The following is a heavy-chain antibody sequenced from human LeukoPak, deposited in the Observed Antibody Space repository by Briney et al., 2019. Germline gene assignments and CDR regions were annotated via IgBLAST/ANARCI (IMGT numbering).Heavy chain of an antibody. CDR3: AVVRGLIDPFNY. CDR1: EFTFSTYA. V-gene: IGHV3-23*01. D-gene: IGHD3-10*01. Sequence: GGSLRLSCAASEFTFSTYAMSWVRQAPGKGLEWVSSISGSGGSTYYAASVKGRFTISRDNSKNTLYLQMNSLRAEDTAVYYCAVVRGLIDPFNYWGQGTLVTVSS. J-gene: IGHJ4*02. CDR2: ISGSGGST.